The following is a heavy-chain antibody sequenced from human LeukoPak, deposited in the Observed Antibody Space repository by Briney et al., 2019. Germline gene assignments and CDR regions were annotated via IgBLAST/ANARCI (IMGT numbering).Heavy chain of an antibody. CDR1: GYSISSGYY. CDR2: IYYSGST. Sequence: SETLSLTCTVSGYSISSGYYWGWIRQPPGKGLEWIGYIYYSGSTNYNPSLKSRVTISVDTSKNQFSLKLTSVTSADTAVYYCARLPVAGYMDVWGNGTTVTVSS. D-gene: IGHD6-19*01. V-gene: IGHV4-38-2*02. CDR3: ARLPVAGYMDV. J-gene: IGHJ6*03.